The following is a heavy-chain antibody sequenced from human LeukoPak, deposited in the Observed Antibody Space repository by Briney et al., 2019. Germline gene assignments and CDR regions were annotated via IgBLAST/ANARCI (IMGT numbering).Heavy chain of an antibody. CDR3: ARVATGAFDY. Sequence: PSETLSLTCTVSGGSISSGGYYWSWIRQHPGKGLEWIGYIHYSGSTYYNPSLKSRVTISVDTSKNQFSLKLSSVTAADTAVYYCARVATGAFDYWGQGTLVTVSS. V-gene: IGHV4-31*03. D-gene: IGHD1-14*01. J-gene: IGHJ4*02. CDR2: IHYSGST. CDR1: GGSISSGGYY.